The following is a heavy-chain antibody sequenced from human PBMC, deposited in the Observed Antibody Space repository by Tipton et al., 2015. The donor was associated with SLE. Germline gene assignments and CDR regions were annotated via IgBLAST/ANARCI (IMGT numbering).Heavy chain of an antibody. J-gene: IGHJ5*02. Sequence: TLSLTCAVSGGSFSGYAWSWIRQSPGKRLEWIGEINHSGTTNYNPSLKSRVTMSVDTSKNQFCLRLTSVTAADTAVYYCARLEDPFGIFGVPKGWFDPWGQGTLVTVSS. CDR3: ARLEDPFGIFGVPKGWFDP. V-gene: IGHV4-34*10. CDR1: GGSFSGYA. CDR2: INHSGTT. D-gene: IGHD3-3*01.